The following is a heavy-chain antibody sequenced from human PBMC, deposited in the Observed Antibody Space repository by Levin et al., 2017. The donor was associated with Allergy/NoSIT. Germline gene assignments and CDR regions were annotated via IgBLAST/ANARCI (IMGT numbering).Heavy chain of an antibody. D-gene: IGHD3-10*01. CDR2: INSDGSST. J-gene: IGHJ4*02. CDR3: ARKGHYYGSGTPGTFDY. Sequence: GESLKISCAASGFTFSSYWMHWVRQAPGKGLVWVSRINSDGSSTSYADSVKGRFTISRDNAKNTLYLQMNSLRAEDTAVYYCARKGHYYGSGTPGTFDYWGQGTLVTVSS. CDR1: GFTFSSYW. V-gene: IGHV3-74*01.